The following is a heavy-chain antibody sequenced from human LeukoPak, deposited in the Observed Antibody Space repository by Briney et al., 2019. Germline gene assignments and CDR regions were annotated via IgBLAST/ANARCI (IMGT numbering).Heavy chain of an antibody. J-gene: IGHJ4*02. CDR3: ARGYRPYNSACLFAS. CDR1: GFTFSTYT. V-gene: IGHV3-30*04. D-gene: IGHD6-25*01. CDR2: ISYDGSYT. Sequence: GRSLRLSCAASGFTFSTYTMHWVRQAPGKGLEWGAVISYDGSYTYYAESVRGRFTFSRDNSKNTLYLQMNSLKPEDTAVYYCARGYRPYNSACLFASWGQGTLVTVSS.